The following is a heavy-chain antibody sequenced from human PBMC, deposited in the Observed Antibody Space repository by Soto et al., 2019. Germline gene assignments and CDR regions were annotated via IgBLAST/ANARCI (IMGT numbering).Heavy chain of an antibody. V-gene: IGHV1-18*01. CDR2: ISAYNGNT. J-gene: IGHJ6*02. D-gene: IGHD3-10*01. CDR1: GYSFASFG. CDR3: ARDQLLWFGELLLPGSYGMDV. Sequence: GVSVQVSCEACGYSFASFGIHLGRQAPRQGPEWMGWISAYNGNTNYAQTLQGRVTMTTDTSTSTAYMELRSLRSDDTAVYYCARDQLLWFGELLLPGSYGMDVWGQGTTVTVSS.